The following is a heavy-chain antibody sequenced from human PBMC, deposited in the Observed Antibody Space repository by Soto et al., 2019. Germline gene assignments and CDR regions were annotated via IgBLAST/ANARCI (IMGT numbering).Heavy chain of an antibody. CDR1: GFTFSNAW. V-gene: IGHV3-15*01. Sequence: PGGSLRLSCAAPGFTFSNAWMSWVRQAPGKGLEWVGRIKSKTDGGTTDYAAPVKGRFTISRDDSKNTLYLQMNSLKTEDTAVYYCTTDPYYDSSGYYYSYYWGQGTLVTVSS. CDR3: TTDPYYDSSGYYYSYY. CDR2: IKSKTDGGTT. J-gene: IGHJ4*02. D-gene: IGHD3-22*01.